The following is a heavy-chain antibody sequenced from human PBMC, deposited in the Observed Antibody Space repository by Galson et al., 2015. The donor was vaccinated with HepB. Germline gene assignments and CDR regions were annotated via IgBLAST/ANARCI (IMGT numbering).Heavy chain of an antibody. CDR2: ISYDGSNK. Sequence: SLRLSCAASGFTFSSYGMHWVRQAPGKGLEWVAVISYDGSNKYYADSVKGRFTISRDNSKNTLYLQMNSLRAEDTAVYYCAKIPYSSGWYYFDYWGQGTLVTVSS. V-gene: IGHV3-30*18. J-gene: IGHJ4*02. D-gene: IGHD6-19*01. CDR1: GFTFSSYG. CDR3: AKIPYSSGWYYFDY.